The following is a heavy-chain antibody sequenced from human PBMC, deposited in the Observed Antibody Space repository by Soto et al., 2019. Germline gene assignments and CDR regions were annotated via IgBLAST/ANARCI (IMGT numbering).Heavy chain of an antibody. CDR2: IIPIFGTA. Sequence: QVQLVQSGAEVKKPGSSVKVSCKASGGTFSSYAISWVRQAPGQGLEWMGGIIPIFGTANYAQKFQGRVTIPADESTSTAYMELSSLRSEDTAVYYCARDGGPAAIADPDRDYYYGMDVWGQGTTVTVSS. V-gene: IGHV1-69*01. D-gene: IGHD2-2*01. J-gene: IGHJ6*02. CDR1: GGTFSSYA. CDR3: ARDGGPAAIADPDRDYYYGMDV.